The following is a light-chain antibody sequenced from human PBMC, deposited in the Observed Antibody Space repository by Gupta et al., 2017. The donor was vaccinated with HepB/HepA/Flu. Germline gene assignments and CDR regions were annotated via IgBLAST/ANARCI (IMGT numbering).Light chain of an antibody. J-gene: IGKJ1*01. Sequence: ELVLTQSPGTLSLSPGERATLSCRASQSVSSIYLAWYHQKPGQAPRLLIYGTSSRATDIPDRFSGSGSGTDFTLTISRLEPEDFAVYYCQQHVTLPWTFGQGTKVEFK. V-gene: IGKV3-20*01. CDR1: QSVSSIY. CDR2: GTS. CDR3: QQHVTLPWT.